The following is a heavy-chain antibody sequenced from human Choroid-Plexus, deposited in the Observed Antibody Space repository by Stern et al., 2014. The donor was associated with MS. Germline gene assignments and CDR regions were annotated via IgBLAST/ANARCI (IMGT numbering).Heavy chain of an antibody. D-gene: IGHD2/OR15-2a*01. J-gene: IGHJ5*02. CDR1: GFTFGSCA. V-gene: IGHV3-30*18. CDR3: AKDRQYLTYFFDH. Sequence: VHLVESGGGVVQPGRPLRLSCVASGFTFGSCAMHWVRQAPGKGLEWVAGVSYDGSNKYYAYLVKGRFPISRDNSQNTLYMQMSSLRPEDTAVYYCAKDRQYLTYFFDHWGQGSLVTVSS. CDR2: VSYDGSNK.